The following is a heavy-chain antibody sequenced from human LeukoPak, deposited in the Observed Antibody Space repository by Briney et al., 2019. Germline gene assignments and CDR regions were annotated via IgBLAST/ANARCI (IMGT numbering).Heavy chain of an antibody. Sequence: GGSLRLSCAASGFTFSSYSMNWVRQAPGKGLEWVSYISSSSSTIYYADSVKGRFTISRDNAKNSLYLQMNSLRDEDTAVYYCARDFAYCGGDCYPTTNYFDYWGQGTLVTVSS. V-gene: IGHV3-48*02. J-gene: IGHJ4*02. CDR3: ARDFAYCGGDCYPTTNYFDY. CDR2: ISSSSSTI. D-gene: IGHD2-21*02. CDR1: GFTFSSYS.